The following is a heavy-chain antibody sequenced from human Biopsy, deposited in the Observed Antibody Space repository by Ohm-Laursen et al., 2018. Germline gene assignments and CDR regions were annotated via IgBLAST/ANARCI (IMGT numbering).Heavy chain of an antibody. J-gene: IGHJ5*02. CDR1: GFTFTNYA. D-gene: IGHD2-8*01. CDR2: ISAGDDSK. Sequence: SLRLSCAASGFTFTNYAMSWVRQAPGKGLEWVSSISAGDDSKYYGDSVKGRFTISRDSSTNTLYLQMNGLRADDTAVYYCATGPVQMVYANLRGEFASWGQGALVTVSS. V-gene: IGHV3-23*01. CDR3: ATGPVQMVYANLRGEFAS.